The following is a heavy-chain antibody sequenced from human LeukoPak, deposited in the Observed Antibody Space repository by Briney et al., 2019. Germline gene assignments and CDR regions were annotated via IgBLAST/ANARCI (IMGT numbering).Heavy chain of an antibody. CDR3: TRDSRYDFWSGSLYYYYYMDV. V-gene: IGHV3-49*03. CDR2: IRSKAYGGTT. J-gene: IGHJ6*03. D-gene: IGHD3-3*01. CDR1: GFTFGDYA. Sequence: GGSLRLSCTASGFTFGDYAMSWFRQAPGKGLEWVGFIRSKAYGGTTEYAASVKGRFTISRDDSKSIAYLQMNSLKTEDTAVYYCTRDSRYDFWSGSLYYYYYMDVWGKGTTVTVSS.